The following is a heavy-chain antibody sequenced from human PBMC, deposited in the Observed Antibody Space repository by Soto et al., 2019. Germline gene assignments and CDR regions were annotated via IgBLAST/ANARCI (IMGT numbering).Heavy chain of an antibody. D-gene: IGHD6-19*01. V-gene: IGHV1-46*01. CDR3: ARQPRWGSSGWYRVFDY. Sequence: QVQLVQSGAEVKKPGASVKVSCKASGYTFTSYYMHWVRQAPGQGLEWLGIINPSGGSTSYAQKFQGRVTMTRDTSPSTVYMELSSLRSEDTAVYYCARQPRWGSSGWYRVFDYWGQGTLVTVSS. J-gene: IGHJ4*02. CDR2: INPSGGST. CDR1: GYTFTSYY.